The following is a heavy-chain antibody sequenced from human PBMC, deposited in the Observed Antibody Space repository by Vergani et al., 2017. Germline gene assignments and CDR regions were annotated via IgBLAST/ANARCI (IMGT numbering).Heavy chain of an antibody. CDR2: IKQDGSDK. CDR3: AGEGFQRGYY. Sequence: DVQLVESGGGLVQPGESLRLSCAASGFTFSNFWMSWVRQAPGKGLEWVANIKQDGSDKNYVDSVKGRFTITRDNAKNSLYLQMNSLRDDDTAVYYCAGEGFQRGYYWGQGSLVTVSS. V-gene: IGHV3-7*01. CDR1: GFTFSNFW. J-gene: IGHJ4*02. D-gene: IGHD2-15*01.